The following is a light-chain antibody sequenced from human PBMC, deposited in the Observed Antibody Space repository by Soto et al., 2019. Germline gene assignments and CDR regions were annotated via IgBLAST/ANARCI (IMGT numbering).Light chain of an antibody. CDR3: QVWDSSSDHYV. J-gene: IGLJ1*01. V-gene: IGLV3-21*04. CDR2: YDS. CDR1: NIGSKS. Sequence: SYELTQPPSVSVAPGKTARITCGGNNIGSKSVHWYQQKRGQAPVLVIYYDSDRPSAIPERFSGSNSGNTATLTISRVEAGDEADYYCQVWDSSSDHYVFGTGTTLTVL.